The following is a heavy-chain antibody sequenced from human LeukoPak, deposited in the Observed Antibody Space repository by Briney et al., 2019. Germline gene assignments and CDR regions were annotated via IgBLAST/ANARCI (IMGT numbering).Heavy chain of an antibody. CDR2: ISGSGGST. CDR1: GFTFSSYA. D-gene: IGHD6-19*01. Sequence: GALRLSCAASGFTFSSYAMSRGRQAPGKGLGVVTAISGSGGSTYYADSVKGRFTISRDNSKNTLYLQMNSLRAEDTAVYYCAKDWMTVAGTYFDYWGQGTLVTVSS. J-gene: IGHJ4*02. V-gene: IGHV3-23*01. CDR3: AKDWMTVAGTYFDY.